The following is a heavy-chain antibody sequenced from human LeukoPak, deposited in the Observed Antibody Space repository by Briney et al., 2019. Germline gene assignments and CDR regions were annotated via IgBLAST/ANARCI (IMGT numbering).Heavy chain of an antibody. Sequence: PGGSLRLSCAASGFTFSSYWMSWVRQAPGKRLEWVANIKQDGSEKYYVDSVKGRFTISRDNAKNSLYLQMNSLRAEDTAVYYCVRDRGYCDSSGSYYFDYWGQGTLVTVSS. CDR2: IKQDGSEK. D-gene: IGHD3-22*01. J-gene: IGHJ4*02. CDR3: VRDRGYCDSSGSYYFDY. CDR1: GFTFSSYW. V-gene: IGHV3-7*01.